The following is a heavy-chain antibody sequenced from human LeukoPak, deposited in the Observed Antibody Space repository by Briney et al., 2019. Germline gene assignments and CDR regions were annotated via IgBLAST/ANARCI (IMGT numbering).Heavy chain of an antibody. CDR2: ISAYNGNT. J-gene: IGHJ4*02. V-gene: IGHV1-18*01. D-gene: IGHD2-15*01. CDR1: GYTFTSYG. CDR3: ARAGNIVVVVAEVFDY. Sequence: ASVKVSCKASGYTFTSYGIGWVRQAPGQGLEWMGWISAYNGNTNYAQKLQGRVTMTTDTSTSTAYMELRSLRSDDTAVYYCARAGNIVVVVAEVFDYWGQGTLVTVSS.